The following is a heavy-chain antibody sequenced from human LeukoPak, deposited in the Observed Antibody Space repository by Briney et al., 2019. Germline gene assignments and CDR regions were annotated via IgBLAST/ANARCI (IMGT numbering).Heavy chain of an antibody. CDR1: GDSVSSNSAA. CDR2: TYYRSKWYN. Sequence: SQTLSLTRAISGDSVSSNSAAWKWDRQSPSRGLELLGRTYYRSKWYNDYAVSVKSRMTINPDTSKNQFSLQLNSVTPEDTAVYYCARAPRPGIAVAGIDYWGQGTLVTVSS. V-gene: IGHV6-1*01. D-gene: IGHD6-19*01. J-gene: IGHJ4*02. CDR3: ARAPRPGIAVAGIDY.